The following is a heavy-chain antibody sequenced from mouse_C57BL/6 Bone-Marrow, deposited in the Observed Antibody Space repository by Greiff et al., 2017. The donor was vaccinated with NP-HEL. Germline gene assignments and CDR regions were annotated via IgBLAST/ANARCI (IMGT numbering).Heavy chain of an antibody. CDR3: AKGRSLFAY. CDR1: GFSLTSYA. CDR2: IWTGGGT. Sequence: VKLMESGPGLVAPLQSLSITCTVSGFSLTSYAISWVRQPPGKGLEWLGVIWTGGGTNYYSALKSRLSISKDNTKRQVFLKMNSLQTDETARYCCAKGRSLFAYWGQGTLVTVSA. J-gene: IGHJ3*01. V-gene: IGHV2-9-1*01.